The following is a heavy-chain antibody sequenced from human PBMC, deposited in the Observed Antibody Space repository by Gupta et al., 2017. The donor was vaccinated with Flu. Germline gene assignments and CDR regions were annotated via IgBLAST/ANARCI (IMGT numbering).Heavy chain of an antibody. D-gene: IGHD1-26*01. V-gene: IGHV3-48*03. CDR2: ISTSGAII. CDR1: GFTFSTYE. Sequence: EVQLVESGGGLVQPGGSLRLSCAASGFTFSTYEMNWVRQAPGKGLEWVSYISTSGAIIRYADSVRGRFTISRDNAKNSLHLQMNSLRAEDTAVYYCARDDVGDAFDIWGQGTMVTVSA. J-gene: IGHJ3*02. CDR3: ARDDVGDAFDI.